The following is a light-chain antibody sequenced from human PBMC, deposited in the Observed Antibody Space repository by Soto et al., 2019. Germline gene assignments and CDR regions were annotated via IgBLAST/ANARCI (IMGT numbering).Light chain of an antibody. CDR1: QSVSSE. CDR2: GAS. V-gene: IGKV3D-15*01. J-gene: IGKJ5*01. CDR3: QQLNSYPRT. Sequence: EIIMTQSPATLSVSPGDRATLSCWASQSVSSELAWYKQKPGQTPRLLVYGASSRATGIPDRFSGSGSGTDFTLTISSLQPEDFATYYCQQLNSYPRTFGQGTRLEIK.